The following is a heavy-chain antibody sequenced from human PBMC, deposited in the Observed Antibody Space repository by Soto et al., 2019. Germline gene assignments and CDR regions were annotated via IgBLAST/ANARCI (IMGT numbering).Heavy chain of an antibody. D-gene: IGHD1-26*01. CDR3: AREDGIVGTPYAFDY. V-gene: IGHV3-21*01. J-gene: IGHJ4*01. CDR2: INGRSNYI. CDR1: GFTFSTYV. Sequence: GGSLRVSCAASGFTFSTYVMNWVRQTPGKGLERVSSINGRSNYIYYADSVKGRFTISRDNAKNSLYLQMNSLRAEDTAVYYCAREDGIVGTPYAFDYSGHGTLFTVYS.